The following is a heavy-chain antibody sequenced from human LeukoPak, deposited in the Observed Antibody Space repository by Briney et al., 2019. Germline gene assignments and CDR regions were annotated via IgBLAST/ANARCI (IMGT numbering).Heavy chain of an antibody. CDR2: IWYDGSNK. D-gene: IGHD6-6*01. CDR1: GFTFDDYA. CDR3: ARAMPLGKYSPGPYYYGMDV. V-gene: IGHV3-33*08. Sequence: PGRSLRLSCAASGFTFDDYAMHWVRQAPGKGLEWVAVIWYDGSNKYYADSVKGRFTISRDNSKNTLYLQMNSLRAEDTAVYYCARAMPLGKYSPGPYYYGMDVWGQGTTVTVSS. J-gene: IGHJ6*02.